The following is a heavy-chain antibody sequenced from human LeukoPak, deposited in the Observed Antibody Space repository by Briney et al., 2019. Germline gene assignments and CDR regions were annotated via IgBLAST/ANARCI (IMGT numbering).Heavy chain of an antibody. Sequence: ASVKVSCKVSGYTLTELSMHWVRQAPGKGLEWMGWISAYNGNTNYAQKLQGRVTMTTDTSTSTAYMELRSLRSDDTAVYYCARVPRGDYGSGSYYKPNYYYYYMDVWGKGTTVTISS. CDR1: GYTLTELS. V-gene: IGHV1-18*01. CDR2: ISAYNGNT. D-gene: IGHD3-10*01. J-gene: IGHJ6*03. CDR3: ARVPRGDYGSGSYYKPNYYYYYMDV.